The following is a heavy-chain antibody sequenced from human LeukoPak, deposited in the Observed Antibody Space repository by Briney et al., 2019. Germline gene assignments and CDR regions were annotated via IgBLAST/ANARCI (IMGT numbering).Heavy chain of an antibody. CDR1: GLTVSSNY. CDR3: AELGITMIGGV. V-gene: IGHV3-53*01. Sequence: GGSLRLSCAASGLTVSSNYMSWVRQAPGKGLEWVSVLYSSGSTYYADSVKGRFTISRDNSKNSLYLQMNSLRAEDTAVYYCAELGITMIGGVWGKGTTVTISS. CDR2: LYSSGST. J-gene: IGHJ6*04. D-gene: IGHD3-10*02.